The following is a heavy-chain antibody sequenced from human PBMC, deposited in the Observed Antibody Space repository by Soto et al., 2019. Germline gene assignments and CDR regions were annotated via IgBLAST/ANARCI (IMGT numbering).Heavy chain of an antibody. D-gene: IGHD2-2*01. Sequence: SETLSLTCAVSGDSVSTHYWWSWVRQSPGKGLEWIGETHHSGSTHYNPSLNSRVTISVDKSKNDFSLKLTSVTAADTAVYYCARNGDCSSSRCNVGWFDPWGQGKMVTVSS. V-gene: IGHV4-4*02. CDR1: GDSVSTHYW. J-gene: IGHJ5*02. CDR3: ARNGDCSSSRCNVGWFDP. CDR2: THHSGST.